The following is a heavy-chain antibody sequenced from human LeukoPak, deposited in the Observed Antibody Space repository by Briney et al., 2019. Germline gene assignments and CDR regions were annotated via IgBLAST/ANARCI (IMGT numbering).Heavy chain of an antibody. J-gene: IGHJ4*02. D-gene: IGHD4-17*01. Sequence: PSETLSLTCAVYGGSFSGYYWSWIRQPPGKGLEWIGEINHSGSTNYNPSLKSRVTISVDTSKNQFSLKLSSVTAADTAVYYCARRRYYFDYWGQVTLVTVSS. CDR2: INHSGST. V-gene: IGHV4-34*01. CDR3: ARRRYYFDY. CDR1: GGSFSGYY.